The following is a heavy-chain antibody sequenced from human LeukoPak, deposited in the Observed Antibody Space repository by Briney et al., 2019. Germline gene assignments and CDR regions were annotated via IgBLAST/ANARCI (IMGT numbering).Heavy chain of an antibody. J-gene: IGHJ4*02. CDR1: GYTFTGYY. CDR3: ARSYGSGSSYFDY. V-gene: IGHV1-2*02. D-gene: IGHD3-10*01. CDR2: INPNSGGT. Sequence: ASVKVSCKASGYTFTGYYMHWVLQAPGQGLEWMGWINPNSGGTNYAQKFQGRVTMTRDTSISTAYMELSRLRSDDTAVYYCARSYGSGSSYFDYWGQGTLVTVAS.